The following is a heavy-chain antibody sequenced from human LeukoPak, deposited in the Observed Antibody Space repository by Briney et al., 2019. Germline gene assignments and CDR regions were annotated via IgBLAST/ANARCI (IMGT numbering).Heavy chain of an antibody. D-gene: IGHD3-9*01. CDR3: AGEGVRYFDWLFTPNYNWFDP. J-gene: IGHJ5*02. Sequence: PSETLSLTCIVSGVSIRSYYWGWLRQPPGKGLEWIGSIYYSGSTYYNPSLKSRVTISVDTSKNQFSLKLSSVTAADTAVYYCAGEGVRYFDWLFTPNYNWFDPWGQGTLVTVSS. CDR1: GVSIRSYY. CDR2: IYYSGST. V-gene: IGHV4-39*01.